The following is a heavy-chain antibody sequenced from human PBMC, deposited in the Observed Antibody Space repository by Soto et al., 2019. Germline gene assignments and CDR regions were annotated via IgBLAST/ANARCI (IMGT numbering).Heavy chain of an antibody. Sequence: NPSETLSLTCTVSGGSISSGDYYWSWIRQPPGKGLEWIGYIYYSGSTYYNPSLKSRVTISVDTSKNQFSLKLSSVTAADTAVYYCARSTSYGDYSNWGQGTLVTVSS. CDR1: GGSISSGDYY. D-gene: IGHD4-17*01. V-gene: IGHV4-30-4*01. J-gene: IGHJ4*02. CDR2: IYYSGST. CDR3: ARSTSYGDYSN.